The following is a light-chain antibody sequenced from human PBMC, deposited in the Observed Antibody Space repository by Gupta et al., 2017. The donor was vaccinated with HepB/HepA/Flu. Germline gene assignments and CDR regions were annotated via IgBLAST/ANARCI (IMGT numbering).Light chain of an antibody. Sequence: SYVLTQPPSVLVAPGNTASITCGGNDNEIKSVHWYEQKPGQAPVLVVYDDTDRPSGIPERFSGSKSGNTDTLTISRVEAGDEADYYCQVWDSITYHVVFGGGTKLTVL. J-gene: IGLJ3*02. V-gene: IGLV3-21*03. CDR3: QVWDSITYHVV. CDR2: DDT. CDR1: DNEIKS.